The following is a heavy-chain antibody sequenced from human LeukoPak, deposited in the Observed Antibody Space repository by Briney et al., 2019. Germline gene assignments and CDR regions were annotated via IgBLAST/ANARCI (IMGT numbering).Heavy chain of an antibody. D-gene: IGHD4-11*01. CDR1: RGSIDDDN. CDR3: ATGALGYYRAVHSYSNLLDY. Sequence: PSETLSLTCTVSRGSIDDDNTSSVRQPPGKGLEWIGYIDYSGSTNYNPSLKSRLTISLDTSKNQFSLKLTSVTPTDTAGYYCATGALGYYRAVHSYSNLLDYWGQGTLVTVSS. J-gene: IGHJ4*02. CDR2: IDYSGST. V-gene: IGHV4-59*01.